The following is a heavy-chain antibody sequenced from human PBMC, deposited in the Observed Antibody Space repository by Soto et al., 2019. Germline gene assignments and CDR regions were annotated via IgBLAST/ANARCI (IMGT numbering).Heavy chain of an antibody. J-gene: IGHJ6*02. CDR1: GFTVSSNY. D-gene: IGHD3-10*01. V-gene: IGHV3-30*18. Sequence: GGSLRLSCAASGFTVSSNYMSWVRQAPGKGLEWVAVISYDGSNKYYADSVKGRFTISRDNSKNTLYLQMNSLRAEDTAVYYCAKDLEAILLWFGELSDYYYYGMDVWGQGTTVTVSS. CDR3: AKDLEAILLWFGELSDYYYYGMDV. CDR2: ISYDGSNK.